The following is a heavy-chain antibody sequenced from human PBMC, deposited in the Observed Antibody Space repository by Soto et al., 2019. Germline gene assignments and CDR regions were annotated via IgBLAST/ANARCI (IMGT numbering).Heavy chain of an antibody. D-gene: IGHD2-8*01. CDR2: KFHGGST. V-gene: IGHV4-4*02. Sequence: SETLSLTCAVSSGSISTSHWWTWVRQPPGKGLERIGEKFHGGSTNYNPSLKSRVTISVDTSKNQFSLKLSSVTAADTAVYYCARDNGGGYNNWFAPWGQGTLVTVSS. CDR1: SGSISTSHW. CDR3: ARDNGGGYNNWFAP. J-gene: IGHJ5*02.